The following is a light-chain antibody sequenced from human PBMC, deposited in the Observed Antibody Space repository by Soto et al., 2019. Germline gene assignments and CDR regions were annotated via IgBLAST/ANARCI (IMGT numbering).Light chain of an antibody. CDR2: GAS. Sequence: ILLTQSPGTLSLSSGERATLSCRASLSVASSYLAWYQQKPGQAPRLVIYGASSRATDIPDRFSGSGSGTDFTLTISRLEPEDFAVYYCQQYGSSPFTFGPGTKVVVK. V-gene: IGKV3-20*01. J-gene: IGKJ3*01. CDR3: QQYGSSPFT. CDR1: LSVASSY.